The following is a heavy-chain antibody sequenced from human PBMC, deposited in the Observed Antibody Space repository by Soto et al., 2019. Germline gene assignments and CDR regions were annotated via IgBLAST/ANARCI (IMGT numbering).Heavy chain of an antibody. CDR2: IYSGGST. CDR3: ARSFSFGVVTPYYYYGMDV. D-gene: IGHD3-3*01. Sequence: GGSLRLSCAASGFTVSSNYMSWVRQAPGKGLEWVSVIYSGGSTYYADSVKGRFTISRDNSKNTLYLQMNSLRAEDTAVYYCARSFSFGVVTPYYYYGMDVWGQGTTVTVSS. J-gene: IGHJ6*02. V-gene: IGHV3-53*01. CDR1: GFTVSSNY.